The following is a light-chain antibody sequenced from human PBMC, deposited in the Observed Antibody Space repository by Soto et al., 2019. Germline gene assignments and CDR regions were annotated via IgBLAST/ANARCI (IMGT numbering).Light chain of an antibody. Sequence: DIQMTQSPSTLSASFGDGVTITCRASQRISTWLAWYQQKPGRAPKVLIWDASSLQRGVPSRFSGSGSGTEFTLTISSLQPDDFATYYCQQYNRYSTWTFGQGTKVDIK. CDR1: QRISTW. J-gene: IGKJ1*01. CDR3: QQYNRYSTWT. CDR2: DAS. V-gene: IGKV1-5*01.